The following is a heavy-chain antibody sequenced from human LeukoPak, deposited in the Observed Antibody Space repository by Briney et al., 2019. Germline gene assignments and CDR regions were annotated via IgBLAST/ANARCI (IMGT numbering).Heavy chain of an antibody. V-gene: IGHV3-11*04. J-gene: IGHJ5*02. D-gene: IGHD2/OR15-2a*01. CDR2: ISSSGSTI. CDR1: GFTFSDYY. CDR3: ARGARYSTTTRWFDP. Sequence: GGSLRLSCAASGFTFSDYYMSWIRQAPGKGLEWVSYISSSGSTIYYADSVKRRFTISRDNAKNSLYLQMNSLRAGHTAVYYCARGARYSTTTRWFDPWGQGTLVTVSS.